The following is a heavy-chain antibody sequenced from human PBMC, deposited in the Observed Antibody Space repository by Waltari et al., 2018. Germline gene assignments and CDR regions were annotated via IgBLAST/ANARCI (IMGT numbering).Heavy chain of an antibody. Sequence: EVQLVESGGGLVQPGGSLRPSCAASGFIFSNYWMSGVRQAPGKGLEWVADIKEDGSAKYYVDSVKGRFTISRDNAKNSLYLQMNSLRAEDTAVYYCAKDNVRRWDYWGQGTLVTVSS. CDR3: AKDNVRRWDY. V-gene: IGHV3-7*04. J-gene: IGHJ4*02. CDR1: GFIFSNYW. D-gene: IGHD2-15*01. CDR2: IKEDGSAK.